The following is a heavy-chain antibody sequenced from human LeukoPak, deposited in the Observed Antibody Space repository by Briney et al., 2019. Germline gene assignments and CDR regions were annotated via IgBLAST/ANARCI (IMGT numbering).Heavy chain of an antibody. J-gene: IGHJ4*02. CDR1: GFTFSSYW. V-gene: IGHV3-7*01. D-gene: IGHD2-8*01. Sequence: GGSLRLSCAASGFTFSSYWLSWVRQAPGKGLEWVANIKQDGSEKYYVDSVKGRFTISRDNAKNSLYLQMNSLRAEDTAVYYCARVPAMYAFDYWGQGTLVTVSS. CDR3: ARVPAMYAFDY. CDR2: IKQDGSEK.